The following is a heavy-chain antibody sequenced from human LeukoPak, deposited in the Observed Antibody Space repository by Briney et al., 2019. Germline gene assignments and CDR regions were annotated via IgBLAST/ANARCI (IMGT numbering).Heavy chain of an antibody. J-gene: IGHJ4*02. D-gene: IGHD1-7*01. Sequence: SQTLSLTCAISGGSVSRNSAAWNWIRQSPSRCLEWLGRTYYRSKWYNDYAVSVKSRITINPDTSKNQFSLQLNSVTPEDTAVYYCARDASWNYVGSLDYWGQGTLVTVSS. CDR2: TYYRSKWYN. V-gene: IGHV6-1*01. CDR3: ARDASWNYVGSLDY. CDR1: GGSVSRNSAA.